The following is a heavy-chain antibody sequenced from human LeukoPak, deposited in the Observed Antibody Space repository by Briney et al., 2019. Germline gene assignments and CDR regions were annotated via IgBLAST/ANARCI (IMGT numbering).Heavy chain of an antibody. Sequence: SVKVSCAASAYNFNAFYIHWVRQAPGQGLEWMGGIIPIFGTANYAQKFQGRVTITADKSTSTAYMELSSLRSEDTAVYYCATGDVLLWFGESRPFDYWGQGTLVTVSS. J-gene: IGHJ4*02. D-gene: IGHD3-10*01. CDR1: AYNFNAFY. CDR3: ATGDVLLWFGESRPFDY. V-gene: IGHV1-69*06. CDR2: IIPIFGTA.